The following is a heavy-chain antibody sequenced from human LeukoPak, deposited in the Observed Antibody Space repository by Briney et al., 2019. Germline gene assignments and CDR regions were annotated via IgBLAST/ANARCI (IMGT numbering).Heavy chain of an antibody. D-gene: IGHD3-22*01. Sequence: GALRLSCAASGFTFSDYYMSWIRQAPGKGLEWVSYISSSGSTIYYADSVKGRFTISRDNAKNSLYLQMNSLRAEDTAVYYCARDREEYYYDSSGYYPTHDYWGQGTLVTVSS. CDR3: ARDREEYYYDSSGYYPTHDY. J-gene: IGHJ4*02. CDR2: ISSSGSTI. CDR1: GFTFSDYY. V-gene: IGHV3-11*04.